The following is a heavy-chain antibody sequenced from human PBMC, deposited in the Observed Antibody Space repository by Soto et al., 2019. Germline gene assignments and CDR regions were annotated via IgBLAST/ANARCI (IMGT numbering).Heavy chain of an antibody. J-gene: IGHJ6*02. D-gene: IGHD3-22*01. V-gene: IGHV1-69*12. CDR2: IIPIFGTA. Sequence: QVQLVQSGAEVKKPGSSVKVSCKASGGTFSSYAISWVRQAPGQGLEWMGGIIPIFGTANYAQKFQGRVTITADESASAAYVELRSLRSEDTAVYCCARDQDVSNYHGMAVWGQGTTVTVSS. CDR1: GGTFSSYA. CDR3: ARDQDVSNYHGMAV.